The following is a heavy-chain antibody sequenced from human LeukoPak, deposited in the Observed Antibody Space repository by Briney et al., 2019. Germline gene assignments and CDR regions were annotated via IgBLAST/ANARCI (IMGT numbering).Heavy chain of an antibody. CDR1: GFTFSSYW. J-gene: IGHJ4*02. CDR3: ARDPRSGRYYFLVY. V-gene: IGHV3-7*01. CDR2: IKQDGSEK. D-gene: IGHD1-26*01. Sequence: GGSLRLSCAASGFTFSSYWMSWVRQAPGKGLEWVANIKQDGSEKYYVDSVKGRFTISRDNAKNSLYLQMNSLRAEDTAVYYCARDPRSGRYYFLVYWGQGTLVTVSS.